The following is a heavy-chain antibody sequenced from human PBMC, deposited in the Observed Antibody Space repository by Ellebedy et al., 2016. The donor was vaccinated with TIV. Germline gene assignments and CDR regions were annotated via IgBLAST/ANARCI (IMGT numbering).Heavy chain of an antibody. V-gene: IGHV3-23*01. D-gene: IGHD7-27*01. CDR1: GFTFGNYA. CDR2: ISGNGRNT. Sequence: GESLKISCAASGFTFGNYAMTWVGQPQGKGLEWVSAISGNGRNTHYANSLKDRFTVSRDNSRNTLYLQLDSLRGEDTAVYYCAQTNWGSGGFYGMDVWGQGTTVTVSS. CDR3: AQTNWGSGGFYGMDV. J-gene: IGHJ6*02.